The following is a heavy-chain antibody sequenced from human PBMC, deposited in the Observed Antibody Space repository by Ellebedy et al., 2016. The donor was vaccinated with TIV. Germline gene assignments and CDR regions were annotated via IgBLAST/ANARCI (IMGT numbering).Heavy chain of an antibody. V-gene: IGHV1-3*01. CDR2: INPDNGDT. CDR3: ARARGGCSGDGCYSDFDF. Sequence: AASVKVSCKASGYTFSNYGISWVRQDPGQRPEWMGWINPDNGDTKHSQKFQARVTITRDTFASTAYMELSSLRSEDTAVYHCARARGGCSGDGCYSDFDFWGQGTLVTVSS. J-gene: IGHJ4*02. D-gene: IGHD2-15*01. CDR1: GYTFSNYG.